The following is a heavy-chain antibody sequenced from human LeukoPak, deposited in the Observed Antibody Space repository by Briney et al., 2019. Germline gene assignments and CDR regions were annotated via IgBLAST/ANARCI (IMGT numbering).Heavy chain of an antibody. V-gene: IGHV4-59*01. CDR1: GGSISSYY. D-gene: IGHD2-8*01. CDR2: IYYSGST. J-gene: IGHJ3*02. Sequence: SETLSLTCLVSGGSISSYYWSWIRQPPGKGLAWIGYIYYSGSTNYNPSLKSRVTISVDTSKNQFSLKLSSLTAADTAVYYCARELRGYTNGVCPRGNAFDIWGQGTMVTVSS. CDR3: ARELRGYTNGVCPRGNAFDI.